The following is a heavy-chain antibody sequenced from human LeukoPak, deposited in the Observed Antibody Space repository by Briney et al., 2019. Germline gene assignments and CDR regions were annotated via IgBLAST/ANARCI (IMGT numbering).Heavy chain of an antibody. Sequence: GGSLRLSCAASGFPFSTYAMSWVRQPPGKGLEWVSAISNSGDNTYYADSVKGRFTISIDNSKNTFFLQLNSLSAEDTAMYYCTKTGARYSASSNFDSWGQGALVTVSS. CDR2: ISNSGDNT. CDR3: TKTGARYSASSNFDS. V-gene: IGHV3-23*01. D-gene: IGHD6-6*01. CDR1: GFPFSTYA. J-gene: IGHJ4*02.